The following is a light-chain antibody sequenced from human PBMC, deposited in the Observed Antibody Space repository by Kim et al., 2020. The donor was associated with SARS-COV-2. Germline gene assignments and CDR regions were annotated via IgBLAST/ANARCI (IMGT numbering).Light chain of an antibody. V-gene: IGKV1-39*01. CDR2: TVS. CDR1: QTVVTN. Sequence: DIQMTQSPSSLSASVGDRVTITCRPSQTVVTNLNWYQQKPGKAPKLLIYTVSILQDGVPSRFSGSGYGTEFTLTISSLQPEDFATYYCQQTYIMPTTFGQGTKLEI. CDR3: QQTYIMPTT. J-gene: IGKJ2*01.